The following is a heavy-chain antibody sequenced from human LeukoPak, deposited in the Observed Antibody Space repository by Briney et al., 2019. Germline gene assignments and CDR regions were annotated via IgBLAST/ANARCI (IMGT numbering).Heavy chain of an antibody. V-gene: IGHV3-13*01. CDR1: GFTFSSYD. J-gene: IGHJ4*02. Sequence: GGSLRLSCAASGFTFSSYDMHWVRQATGKCLEWVSSIGTAGDTYYPGSVKGRFTISRENAKNSLYLQMNSLRAGDTAVYYCARAYRVRFQPLLYFDYWGQGTLVTVSS. D-gene: IGHD2-8*01. CDR2: IGTAGDT. CDR3: ARAYRVRFQPLLYFDY.